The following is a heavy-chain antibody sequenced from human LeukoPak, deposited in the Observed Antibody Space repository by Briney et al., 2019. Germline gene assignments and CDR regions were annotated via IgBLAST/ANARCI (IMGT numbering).Heavy chain of an antibody. CDR2: MKPDGGES. Sequence: PGGSLRLSCAASGFTFSNYWLSWVRQPPGKALEWVANMKPDGGESYYVDSVKGRFTISRDNAKNSPYLQMNSLKTEDTAVYYCTTDPIAVAGTRVSLLLSAWGQGTLVTVSS. CDR1: GFTFSNYW. J-gene: IGHJ5*02. D-gene: IGHD6-19*01. CDR3: TTDPIAVAGTRVSLLLSA. V-gene: IGHV3-7*03.